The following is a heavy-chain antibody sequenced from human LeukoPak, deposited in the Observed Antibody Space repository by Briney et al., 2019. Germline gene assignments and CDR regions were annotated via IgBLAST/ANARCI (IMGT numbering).Heavy chain of an antibody. CDR1: GFTFSSYA. CDR2: ISYDGSNK. D-gene: IGHD3-22*01. V-gene: IGHV3-30*04. J-gene: IGHJ4*02. Sequence: PGGSLRLSCAASGFTFSSYAMHWVRQAPGKGLEWVAIISYDGSNKYYAESVKGRFTISRDNSKNTLYLQMNSLRAEDTAVYYCAKDQSSGYYKTFDYWGQGTLVTVSS. CDR3: AKDQSSGYYKTFDY.